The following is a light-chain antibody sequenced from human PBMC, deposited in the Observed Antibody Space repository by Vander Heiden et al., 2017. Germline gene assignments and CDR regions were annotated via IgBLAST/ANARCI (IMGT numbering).Light chain of an antibody. CDR2: DAS. CDR3: QQRSNWPPYT. V-gene: IGKV3-11*01. CDR1: QSVRNY. Sequence: LFTQSPATLSLSPGERATLSCRASQSVRNYLAWYQQKPGQAPRLLIYDASNRATGIPARFSGSGSGTDFTLTISSLEPEDFAVYYCQQRSNWPPYTFGQGTKLEIK. J-gene: IGKJ2*01.